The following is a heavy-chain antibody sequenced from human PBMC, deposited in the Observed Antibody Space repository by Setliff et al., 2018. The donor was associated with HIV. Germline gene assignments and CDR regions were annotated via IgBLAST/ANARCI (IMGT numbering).Heavy chain of an antibody. D-gene: IGHD2-8*02. V-gene: IGHV4-4*07. J-gene: IGHJ4*02. CDR3: ARIDPGKYWSSDY. Sequence: KPSETLSLTCTVSGGSVSSYYWSWIRQPAGKGLEWIGRIYGTGSTTYSPSLESRVTMSIDRSNNLFSLELTSVTAADTAVYYCARIDPGKYWSSDYWGPGTQVTVSS. CDR1: GGSVSSYY. CDR2: IYGTGST.